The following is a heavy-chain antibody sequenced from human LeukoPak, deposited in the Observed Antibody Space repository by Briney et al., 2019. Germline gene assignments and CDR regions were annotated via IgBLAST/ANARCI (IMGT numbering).Heavy chain of an antibody. D-gene: IGHD3-22*01. V-gene: IGHV6-1*01. Sequence: SQTLSLTCAISGGSVSSNSAAWNWIRQSPSRGLEWLGRTYYRSKWYNDYAVSVKSRITINPDTSKNQFSLQLNSVSPEDTAVYYCARATYYYDSSGYRRTRGDFDYWGQGTLVTVSS. CDR2: TYYRSKWYN. CDR1: GGSVSSNSAA. CDR3: ARATYYYDSSGYRRTRGDFDY. J-gene: IGHJ4*02.